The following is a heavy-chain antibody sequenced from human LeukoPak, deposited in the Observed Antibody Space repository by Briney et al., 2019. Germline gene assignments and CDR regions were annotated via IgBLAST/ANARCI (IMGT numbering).Heavy chain of an antibody. J-gene: IGHJ4*02. CDR2: ISSSSSYI. Sequence: PGGSLRLSCAASGFTFSSYSMNWVRQAPGKGLEWVSSISSSSSYIYYADSVKGRFTFSRDNAKNSLYLQMNSLRAEDTAVYYCARGASRSQPPDYWGQGTLVTVSS. V-gene: IGHV3-21*01. CDR1: GFTFSSYS. D-gene: IGHD5-18*01. CDR3: ARGASRSQPPDY.